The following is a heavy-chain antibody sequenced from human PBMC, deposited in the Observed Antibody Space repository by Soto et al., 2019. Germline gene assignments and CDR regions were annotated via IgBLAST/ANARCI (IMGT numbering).Heavy chain of an antibody. D-gene: IGHD1-1*01. CDR2: ISGSGDST. J-gene: IGHJ2*01. Sequence: EVQLLESGGGLGQPGGSLRLSCAASGFTFSDYAMNWVRQAPGKGLEWVSDISGSGDSTCHADSVKGRFTISRDNFKNTLFLQMNNWRAEDAAVYYCANDTGGTRSTDWFFDLWGRGTLVSVSS. V-gene: IGHV3-23*01. CDR1: GFTFSDYA. CDR3: ANDTGGTRSTDWFFDL.